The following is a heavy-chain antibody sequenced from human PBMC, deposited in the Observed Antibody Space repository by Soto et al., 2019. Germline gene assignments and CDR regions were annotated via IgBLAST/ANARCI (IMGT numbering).Heavy chain of an antibody. D-gene: IGHD6-13*01. CDR2: IYSGGST. CDR3: ARDPGYSSSWYGWFDP. Sequence: GGSLRVSCGAAGFTVGSNYMSWVRQAPGKGLEWVSVIYSGGSTYYADSVKGRFTISRHNSKNTLYLQMNSLRAEDTAVYYCARDPGYSSSWYGWFDPWGQGTLVTVSS. V-gene: IGHV3-53*04. CDR1: GFTVGSNY. J-gene: IGHJ5*02.